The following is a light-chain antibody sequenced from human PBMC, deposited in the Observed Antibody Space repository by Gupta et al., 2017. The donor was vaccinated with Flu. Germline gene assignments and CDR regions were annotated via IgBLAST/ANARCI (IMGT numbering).Light chain of an antibody. CDR3: MQARRIVYS. Sequence: DIVMTQSPLSLPVTPGEPASISCRSSQSLLHSNGYNYLDWYLQKPGQSPQRLIYLGANRASGVTDRFSSSGSGTDFTLKTSRVEAEDVGVDYCMQARRIVYSFGRGTKLEIK. CDR2: LGA. CDR1: QSLLHSNGYNY. V-gene: IGKV2-28*01. J-gene: IGKJ2*03.